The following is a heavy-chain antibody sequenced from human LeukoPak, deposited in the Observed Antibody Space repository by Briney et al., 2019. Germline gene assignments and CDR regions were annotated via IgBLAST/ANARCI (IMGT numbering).Heavy chain of an antibody. V-gene: IGHV4-34*01. CDR1: GGSFSGYY. CDR3: ARGLLDY. J-gene: IGHJ4*02. Sequence: SETLSLTCAVYGGSFSGYYWSWIRQPPGKGLEWIGEINHSGSTNYNPSLKSRVTISVDTSKNQFSLKLSSVTAADTAVYYCARGLLDYWGQGTLVTVSS. CDR2: INHSGST.